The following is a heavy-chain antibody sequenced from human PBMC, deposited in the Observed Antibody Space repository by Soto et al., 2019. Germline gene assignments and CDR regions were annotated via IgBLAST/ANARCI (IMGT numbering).Heavy chain of an antibody. CDR1: GYTFTSYD. CDR3: ARDPAFGALDI. Sequence: ASVKVSCKASGYTFTSYDINWVRQATGQGLEWMGWMNPNSGNTGYAQKFQGRVTISRDNAKNSLYLQMKSLRAEDTAMYYCARDPAFGALDIWGQGTMVTVSS. J-gene: IGHJ3*02. CDR2: MNPNSGNT. V-gene: IGHV1-8*01. D-gene: IGHD3-16*01.